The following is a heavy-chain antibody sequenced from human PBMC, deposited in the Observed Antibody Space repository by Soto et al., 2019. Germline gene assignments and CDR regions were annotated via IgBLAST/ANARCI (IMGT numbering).Heavy chain of an antibody. CDR3: ASVSSSWYYFDY. Sequence: GGSLRLSCAASGFTFSDYYMSWIRQAPGKGLEWVSYISSSSYTNYADSVKGRFTISRDNAKNSLYLQMNSLRAEDTAVYYCASVSSSWYYFDYWGQGTLVTVSS. V-gene: IGHV3-11*06. CDR2: ISSSSYT. J-gene: IGHJ4*02. CDR1: GFTFSDYY. D-gene: IGHD6-13*01.